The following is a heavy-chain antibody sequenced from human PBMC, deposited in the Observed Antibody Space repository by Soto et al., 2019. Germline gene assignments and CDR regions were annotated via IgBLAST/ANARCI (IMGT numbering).Heavy chain of an antibody. V-gene: IGHV4-59*12. CDR1: GGSSSSYY. D-gene: IGHD4-17*01. CDR2: IYYSGST. CDR3: ARALTTVVTKWFDS. J-gene: IGHJ5*01. Sequence: PSETLSLTCTVSGGSSSSYYWSWIRQPPGKGLEWIGYIYYSGSTNYNPSLKSRVTISADTSKNRFSLKLRSVTAADTAGYYCARALTTVVTKWFDSWGQGTPVTVSS.